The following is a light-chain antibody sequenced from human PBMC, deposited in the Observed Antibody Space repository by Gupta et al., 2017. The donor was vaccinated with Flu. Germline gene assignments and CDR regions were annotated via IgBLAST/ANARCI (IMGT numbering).Light chain of an antibody. Sequence: VTISCTRSSGSIVSSYVQWYQQRPGSSPTTVICEDNRRPSGVPDRFSGSIDSSSNSASLTISGLKTEDEADYYCQSFDFSNDWVFGGGTKLTVL. CDR1: SGSIVSSY. CDR3: QSFDFSNDWV. J-gene: IGLJ3*02. V-gene: IGLV6-57*01. CDR2: EDN.